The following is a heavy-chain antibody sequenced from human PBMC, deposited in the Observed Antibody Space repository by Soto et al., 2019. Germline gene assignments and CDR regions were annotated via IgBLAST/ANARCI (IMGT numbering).Heavy chain of an antibody. CDR1: GFTFSSYG. V-gene: IGHV3-30*18. Sequence: GGSLRLSCAASGFTFSSYGMHWVRQAPGKGLEWVAVISYDGSNKYYADSVKGRFTISRDNSKNTLYLQMNSLRAEDTAVYYCAKSGGYDSVAYWGQGTPGTASS. CDR2: ISYDGSNK. D-gene: IGHD5-12*01. CDR3: AKSGGYDSVAY. J-gene: IGHJ4*02.